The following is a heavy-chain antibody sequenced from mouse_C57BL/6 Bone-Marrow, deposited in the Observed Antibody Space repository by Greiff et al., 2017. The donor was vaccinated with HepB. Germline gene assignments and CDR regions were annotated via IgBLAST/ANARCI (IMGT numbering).Heavy chain of an antibody. J-gene: IGHJ4*01. CDR1: GFTFSDYY. Sequence: DVKLVESGGGLVQPGGSLKLSCAASGFTFSDYYMYWVRQTPEKRLEWVAYISNGGGSTYYPDTVKGRFTISRDNAKNTLYLQMSRLKSEDTAMYYCARHGAMDYWGRGTSVTVSS. CDR2: ISNGGGST. CDR3: ARHGAMDY. V-gene: IGHV5-12*01.